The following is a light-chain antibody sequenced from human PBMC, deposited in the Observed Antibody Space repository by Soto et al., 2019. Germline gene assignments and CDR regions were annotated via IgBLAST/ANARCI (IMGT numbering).Light chain of an antibody. CDR1: SNDIGGYNY. CDR3: SSYGASSTL. CDR2: DVS. Sequence: QSALTQPASVSGSPGQSITIPCTGTSNDIGGYNYVSWYQQHPGKVPKLMIFDVSYRPSGISDRFSGSKSGNTASLTISGLQPEDEADYCCSSYGASSTLFGGGTKLTVL. V-gene: IGLV2-14*03. J-gene: IGLJ2*01.